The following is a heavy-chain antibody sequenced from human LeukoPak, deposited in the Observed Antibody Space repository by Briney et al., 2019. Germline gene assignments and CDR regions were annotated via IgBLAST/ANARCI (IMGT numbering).Heavy chain of an antibody. CDR1: GFTFRSSW. J-gene: IGHJ4*02. D-gene: IGHD6-19*01. CDR3: AKTTVGYSSGRYPGWPADS. V-gene: IGHV3-23*01. CDR2: ICGSGGCT. Sequence: GESLRLSCAGSGFTFRSSWMHWVRQAPGKGLEWVSGICGSGGCTYYADSVKGRFTISRDNSKNTVYLEMNSLTADDTAVYYCAKTTVGYSSGRYPGWPADSWGQGALVTVSS.